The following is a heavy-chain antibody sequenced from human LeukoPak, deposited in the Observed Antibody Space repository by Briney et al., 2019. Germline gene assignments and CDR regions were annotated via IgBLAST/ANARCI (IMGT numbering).Heavy chain of an antibody. CDR2: ISTYDGNT. CDR1: GYTVTSYD. D-gene: IGHD3-16*01. Sequence: ASVKVSCKAAGYTVTSYDISWVRQAPGQGREGMGWISTYDGNTNYAQKLQGRGAKTTDTSTSTASMELRSLRSDDTALHYCARSLGHYHYSMDVWGKGTTVTVSS. V-gene: IGHV1-18*01. J-gene: IGHJ6*03. CDR3: ARSLGHYHYSMDV.